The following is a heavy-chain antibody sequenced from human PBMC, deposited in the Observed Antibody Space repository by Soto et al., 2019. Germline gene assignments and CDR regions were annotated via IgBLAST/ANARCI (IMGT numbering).Heavy chain of an antibody. V-gene: IGHV3-13*05. CDR3: ARAYLGRLPRRADYYYALDV. D-gene: IGHD1-26*01. J-gene: IGHJ6*02. Sequence: GGSLRLSCAASGFAFSTYDMHWVRQVPGKGLEWVSAIGSAHDPYYLGSVKGRFSISRENAKNSLYLQMNSLTTGDTAVYYCARAYLGRLPRRADYYYALDVWGQGTTVTVSS. CDR1: GFAFSTYD. CDR2: IGSAHDP.